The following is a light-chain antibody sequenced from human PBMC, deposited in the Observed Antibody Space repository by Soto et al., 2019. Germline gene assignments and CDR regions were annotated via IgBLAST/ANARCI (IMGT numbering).Light chain of an antibody. CDR1: SSDIGAFNH. V-gene: IGLV2-14*03. CDR2: DVI. CDR3: SSYTSSSSYV. Sequence: QSVLTQPASVSGSPGQSITISCIGTSSDIGAFNHVSWHQQHPGKAPKLIIYDVINRPSGVSNRFSGSKTGNTASLIISGLQAEDEADYYCSSYTSSSSYVFGSGTKVTV. J-gene: IGLJ1*01.